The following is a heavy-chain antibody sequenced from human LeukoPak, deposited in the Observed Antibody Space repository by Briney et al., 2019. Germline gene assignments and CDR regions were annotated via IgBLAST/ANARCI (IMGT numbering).Heavy chain of an antibody. CDR3: AGRNYDFWNDYYYMDV. Sequence: SETLSLTCTVSGGSISSYYWSWIRQPPGKGLEWIGYIYYSGSTNHNPSLKSRVTISVDTSKNQFSLMLSSVTAADTAVYYCAGRNYDFWNDYYYMDVWGKGTTVTVSS. V-gene: IGHV4-59*01. D-gene: IGHD3-3*01. CDR1: GGSISSYY. J-gene: IGHJ6*03. CDR2: IYYSGST.